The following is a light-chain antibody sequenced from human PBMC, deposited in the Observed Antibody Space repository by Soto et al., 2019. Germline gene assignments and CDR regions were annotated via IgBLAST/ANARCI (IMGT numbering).Light chain of an antibody. J-gene: IGKJ1*01. CDR1: QSISTY. V-gene: IGKV1-39*01. Sequence: DVQVTQSPSSLSASVGDSVTITCRASQSISTYLNWYQQKPGKAPKLLIFATSTLQSGVPSRFSGSGSRTDFTLTISSLQPEDFASYYCQQSYDTPRSFGQGTKVDIK. CDR2: ATS. CDR3: QQSYDTPRS.